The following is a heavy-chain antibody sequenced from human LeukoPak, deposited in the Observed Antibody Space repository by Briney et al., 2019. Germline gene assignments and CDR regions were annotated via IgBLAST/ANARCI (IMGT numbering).Heavy chain of an antibody. J-gene: IGHJ3*02. CDR1: GFTFSSYD. V-gene: IGHV3-13*01. CDR2: IGTAGDT. CDR3: ARNILTAEGAFDI. Sequence: GGSLRLSCAASGFTFSSYDMHWVRQATGKGLEWVSAIGTAGDTYYPGSVKGRFTISRENAKNSLYLQMNSLRAGGTAVYYCARNILTAEGAFDIWGQGTMVTVSS. D-gene: IGHD3-9*01.